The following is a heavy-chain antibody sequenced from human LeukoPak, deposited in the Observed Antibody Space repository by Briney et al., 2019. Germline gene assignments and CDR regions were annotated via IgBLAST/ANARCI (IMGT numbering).Heavy chain of an antibody. CDR1: GGTFSSYA. D-gene: IGHD6-13*01. CDR3: ARTGIAASPQNWFDP. V-gene: IGHV1-69*13. J-gene: IGHJ5*02. CDR2: IIPIFGTA. Sequence: SVKVSCKASGGTFSSYAISWVRQAPGQGLEWMGGIIPIFGTANYAQKFQGRVTITADESTSTAYMELSSLRSEDTAVYYCARTGIAASPQNWFDPGGQGTLVTVSS.